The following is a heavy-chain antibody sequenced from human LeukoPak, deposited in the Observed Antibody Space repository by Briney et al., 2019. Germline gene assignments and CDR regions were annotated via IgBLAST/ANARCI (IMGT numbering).Heavy chain of an antibody. CDR1: GGTFSSYA. CDR3: ARGYDYVWGSYPITTYYYYGMDV. Sequence: ASVKVSCKASGGTFSSYAISWVRQAPGQGLEWMGGIIPIFGTANYAQKFQGRVTITADESTSTAYMELSSLRSEDTAVYYCARGYDYVWGSYPITTYYYYGMDVWGQGTTVTVSS. V-gene: IGHV1-69*13. D-gene: IGHD3-16*02. CDR2: IIPIFGTA. J-gene: IGHJ6*02.